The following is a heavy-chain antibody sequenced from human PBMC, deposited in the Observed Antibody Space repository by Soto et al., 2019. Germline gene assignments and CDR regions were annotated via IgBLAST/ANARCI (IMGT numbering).Heavy chain of an antibody. D-gene: IGHD2-2*01. V-gene: IGHV3-74*01. CDR1: GFTFSSSW. Sequence: WWSLRLSCSASGFTFSSSWMHWVRQAPGKGLVWVSRINSDGSSTSYADSVKGRFTISRDNAKNTLYLQMNSLRAEDTAVYYCARERVVVVPAAIYYYGMDVWGQGTTVTVSS. CDR2: INSDGSST. CDR3: ARERVVVVPAAIYYYGMDV. J-gene: IGHJ6*02.